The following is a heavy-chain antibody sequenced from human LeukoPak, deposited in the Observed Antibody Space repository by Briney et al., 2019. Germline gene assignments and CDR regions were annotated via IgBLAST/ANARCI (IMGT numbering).Heavy chain of an antibody. D-gene: IGHD2-2*01. J-gene: IGHJ3*02. V-gene: IGHV4-59*12. CDR3: AREYCSSASCYSDDAFDI. CDR1: GGSISSYY. CDR2: IYYSGST. Sequence: SETLSLTCTVSGGSISSYYWSWIRQPPGKGLEWIGYIYYSGSTNYNPSLKSRVTISVDTSKNQFSLKLSSVTAADTAVYYCAREYCSSASCYSDDAFDIWGQGTMVTVSS.